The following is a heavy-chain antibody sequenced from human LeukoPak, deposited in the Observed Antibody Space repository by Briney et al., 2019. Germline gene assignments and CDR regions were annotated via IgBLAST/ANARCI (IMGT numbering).Heavy chain of an antibody. CDR1: GYTFTNYW. Sequence: GESLKISCKGSGYTFTNYWIAWVRQMPGKGLEWMGIIYAGDSDTRYGPSFQGQVTISADRSISTAYLQWSSLKASGTAMYYCARQFGGNSEFDYWGQGTLVTVSS. V-gene: IGHV5-51*01. D-gene: IGHD4-23*01. J-gene: IGHJ4*02. CDR2: IYAGDSDT. CDR3: ARQFGGNSEFDY.